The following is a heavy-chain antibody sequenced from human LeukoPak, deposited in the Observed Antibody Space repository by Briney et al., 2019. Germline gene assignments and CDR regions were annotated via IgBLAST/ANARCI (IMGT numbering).Heavy chain of an antibody. Sequence: SETLSLTCTVSGGSTSSYYWSWIRQPPVKGLEWIRYIYYSGSTNYNPSLKSRVTISVDTSKNQFSLKLSSVTAADTAVYYCARAPGYDYVWGSYRPLPFDYWGQGTLVTVSS. CDR1: GGSTSSYY. CDR3: ARAPGYDYVWGSYRPLPFDY. J-gene: IGHJ4*02. CDR2: IYYSGST. D-gene: IGHD3-16*02. V-gene: IGHV4-59*01.